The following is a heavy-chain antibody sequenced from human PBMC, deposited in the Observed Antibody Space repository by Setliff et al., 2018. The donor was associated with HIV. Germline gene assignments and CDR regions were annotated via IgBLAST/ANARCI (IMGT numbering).Heavy chain of an antibody. CDR2: MNANTGNT. D-gene: IGHD6-19*01. CDR1: GYTFTSFD. Sequence: ASVKVSCKASGYTFTSFDINWVRQATGHGLEWMGWMNANTGNTDYAQKLQGRVTLTTDTSTSTAYMELRRLRSDDTAVYYCARDPPSSGWYRADYWGQGTLVTVSS. V-gene: IGHV1-18*01. CDR3: ARDPPSSGWYRADY. J-gene: IGHJ4*02.